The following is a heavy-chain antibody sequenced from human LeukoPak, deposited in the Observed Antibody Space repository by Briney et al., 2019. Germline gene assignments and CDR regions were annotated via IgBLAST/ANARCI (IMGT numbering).Heavy chain of an antibody. CDR1: GFTFSSYS. J-gene: IGHJ6*02. CDR2: ISSSSSYI. Sequence: GGSLRLSCAASGFTFSSYSMNWVRQAPGKGLEWVSSISSSSSYIYYADSVKGRFTISRDNAKNSLYLQMNSLRAEDTAVYYCARELRFLEWLLPSNYGMDVWGQGTTVTVSS. V-gene: IGHV3-21*01. D-gene: IGHD3-3*01. CDR3: ARELRFLEWLLPSNYGMDV.